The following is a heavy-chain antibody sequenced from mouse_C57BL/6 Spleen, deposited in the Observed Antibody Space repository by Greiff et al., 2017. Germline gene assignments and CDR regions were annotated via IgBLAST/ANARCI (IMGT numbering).Heavy chain of an antibody. V-gene: IGHV1-50*01. Sequence: VQLQHPGAELVKPGASVKLSCKASGYTFTSYWMQWVKQRPGQGLEWIGEIDPSDSYTNYNQKFKGKATLTVDTSSSTAYMQLSSLTSEDSAVYYCARKITGYYFDYWGQGTTLTVSS. J-gene: IGHJ2*01. CDR2: IDPSDSYT. D-gene: IGHD4-1*01. CDR1: GYTFTSYW. CDR3: ARKITGYYFDY.